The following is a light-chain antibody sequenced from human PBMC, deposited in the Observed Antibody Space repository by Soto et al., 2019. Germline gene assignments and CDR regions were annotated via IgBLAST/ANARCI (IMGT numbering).Light chain of an antibody. J-gene: IGLJ1*01. V-gene: IGLV1-40*01. CDR2: GNS. Sequence: QSVLTQPPSVSGSPGQSVTISCTGISSNIGAGYDVHWYQQLPGTAPKLLIYGNSNRPSGVPDRFSGSKSGTSASLAITGLQAEDEADYYCQSYDSSLRVFGTGTKVTVL. CDR1: SSNIGAGYD. CDR3: QSYDSSLRV.